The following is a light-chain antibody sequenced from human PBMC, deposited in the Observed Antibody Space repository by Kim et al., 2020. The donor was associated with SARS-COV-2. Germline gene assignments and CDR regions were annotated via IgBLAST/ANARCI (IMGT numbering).Light chain of an antibody. CDR1: SCGVGGYSH. V-gene: IGLV2-11*03. CDR3: CSYAGSHTWV. J-gene: IGLJ3*02. Sequence: GQSVTLSCTGSSCGVGGYSHVSWDQQHPGKAPKLMIYDVTKRPSGVPDRFSGSKSDNTASLTISGLQAEDEADYYCCSYAGSHTWVFGGGTKLTVL. CDR2: DVT.